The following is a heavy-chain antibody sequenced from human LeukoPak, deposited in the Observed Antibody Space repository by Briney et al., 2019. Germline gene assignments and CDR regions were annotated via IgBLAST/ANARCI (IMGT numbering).Heavy chain of an antibody. J-gene: IGHJ6*02. D-gene: IGHD2-2*01. Sequence: PGGSLRLSCAASGFTFSSYAMHWVRQAPGKGLEWVSVIYSGGSTYYADSVKGRFTISRHNSKNTLYLQMNSLRAEDTAVYYCARETSNYYYYGMDVWGQGTTVTVSS. CDR3: ARETSNYYYYGMDV. CDR1: GFTFSSYA. V-gene: IGHV3-53*04. CDR2: IYSGGST.